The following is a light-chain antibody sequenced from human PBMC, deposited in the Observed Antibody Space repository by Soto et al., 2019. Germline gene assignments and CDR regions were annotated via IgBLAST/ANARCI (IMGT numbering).Light chain of an antibody. V-gene: IGLV2-8*01. CDR2: EVS. J-gene: IGLJ1*01. CDR1: SNDVGHSSF. CDR3: NAQADNGKHV. Sequence: QSVLTQPPSASGSPGQSVTISCTGNSNDVGHSSFISWYQQHPGKGPKLIIYEVSKRPSGVPDCFSGSKSGNTASLSVSGLQDEDEAYYFCNAQADNGKHVFGTGTKLTVL.